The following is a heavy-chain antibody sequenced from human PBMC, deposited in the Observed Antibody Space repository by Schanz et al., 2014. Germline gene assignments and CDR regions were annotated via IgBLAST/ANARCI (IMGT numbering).Heavy chain of an antibody. CDR2: INPKSGGT. CDR1: GYNFTTYT. D-gene: IGHD5-18*01. V-gene: IGHV1-2*06. CDR3: ARKDTAMVIDALVFQH. Sequence: QVQLVQSGSELTRPGASVKVSCKASGYNFTTYTMNWVRQAPGQGLEWMGRINPKSGGTKYAQKFQGRVTMTRDTSISTACMELSRLRSDDTAVYYCARKDTAMVIDALVFQHWGQGTLVTVSS. J-gene: IGHJ1*01.